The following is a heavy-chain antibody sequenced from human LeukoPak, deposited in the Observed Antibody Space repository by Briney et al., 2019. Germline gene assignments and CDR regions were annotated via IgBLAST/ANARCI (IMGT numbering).Heavy chain of an antibody. V-gene: IGHV3-48*04. CDR3: ARGSVGGGYYGSGSHYNIYFDY. CDR1: GFTFSSYS. J-gene: IGHJ4*02. D-gene: IGHD3-10*01. Sequence: GSLRLSCAASGFTFSSYSMNWVRQAPGKGLEWVSYISSSGSTIYYADSVKGRFTISRDNAKNSLYLQMNSLRAEDTAVYYCARGSVGGGYYGSGSHYNIYFDYWGQGTLVTVSS. CDR2: ISSSGSTI.